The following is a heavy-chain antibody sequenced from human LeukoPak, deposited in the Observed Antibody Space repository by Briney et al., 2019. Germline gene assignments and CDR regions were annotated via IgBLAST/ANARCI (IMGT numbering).Heavy chain of an antibody. Sequence: GGSLRLSCAVSGFTFSRYGMSWVRQTADKRLEWVSAISGSGDATFYTDSVKGRFTISRDNSKNTLYLQMNNLRVEDTAVYYCAKGHFASPSFFDYWGQGTLVTVSS. CDR1: GFTFSRYG. D-gene: IGHD6-6*01. V-gene: IGHV3-23*01. CDR3: AKGHFASPSFFDY. J-gene: IGHJ4*02. CDR2: ISGSGDAT.